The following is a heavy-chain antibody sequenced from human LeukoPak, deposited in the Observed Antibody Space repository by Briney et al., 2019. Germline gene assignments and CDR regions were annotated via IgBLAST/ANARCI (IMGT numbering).Heavy chain of an antibody. D-gene: IGHD3-10*01. Sequence: SETLSLTCTVSGYSISSGYYWGWIRQPPGKGLEWIGSIYHSGSTYYNPSLKSRVTISVDTSKNQFSLKLSSVTAADTAVYYCARGSSRGSGSYKPLEYYFDYWGQGTLVTVSS. CDR3: ARGSSRGSGSYKPLEYYFDY. CDR1: GYSISSGYY. V-gene: IGHV4-38-2*02. CDR2: IYHSGST. J-gene: IGHJ4*02.